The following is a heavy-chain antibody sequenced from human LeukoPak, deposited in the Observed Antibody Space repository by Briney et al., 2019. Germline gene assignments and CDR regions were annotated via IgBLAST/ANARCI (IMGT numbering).Heavy chain of an antibody. CDR2: IHYSGTT. V-gene: IGHV4-59*08. CDR1: GGSISTYY. D-gene: IGHD5-12*01. Sequence: SETLSPTCTVSGGSISTYYWSWIRQPPGKGLEWIGYIHYSGTTNYNPSLKNRVTISLDTSKNQFSLNLSSVTAADTAVYYCARMGGYSGYATRWGQGTLVTVSS. CDR3: ARMGGYSGYATR. J-gene: IGHJ4*02.